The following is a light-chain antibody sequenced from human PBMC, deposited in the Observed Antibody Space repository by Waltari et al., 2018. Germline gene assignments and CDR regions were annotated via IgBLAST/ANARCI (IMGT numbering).Light chain of an antibody. CDR2: KVA. V-gene: IGKV2-30*02. Sequence: DVVMTQSQLYLTVTLGQPASISCRSSQRLVHRDGNTYLNWFQQRPGKSPRGLSDKVANRASGVPDRFDGSGSGTDFTLKISRVDAEDVGVYYCMQGTHWLWTVGQGTKVEIK. J-gene: IGKJ1*01. CDR3: MQGTHWLWT. CDR1: QRLVHRDGNTY.